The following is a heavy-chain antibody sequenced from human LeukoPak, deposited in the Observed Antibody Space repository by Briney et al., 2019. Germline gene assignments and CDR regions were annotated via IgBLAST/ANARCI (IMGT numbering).Heavy chain of an antibody. D-gene: IGHD5-18*01. CDR2: ISAYNGNT. V-gene: IGHV1-18*01. J-gene: IGHJ6*03. Sequence: GASVKVSCKASGYTFTSYGISWVRQAPGQGLEWMGWISAYNGNTNYAQKLQGRVTMTTDTSTSTAYMELRSLRSDDTAVYYCARGPGDTAKVAPRSYYYYYMDVWGKGTTVTVSS. CDR1: GYTFTSYG. CDR3: ARGPGDTAKVAPRSYYYYYMDV.